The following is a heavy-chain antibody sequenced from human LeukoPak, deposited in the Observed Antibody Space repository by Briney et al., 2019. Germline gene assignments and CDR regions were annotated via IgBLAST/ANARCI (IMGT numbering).Heavy chain of an antibody. CDR1: GFTFSSYS. J-gene: IGHJ4*02. CDR2: ISSSSGTI. D-gene: IGHD3-16*01. Sequence: GGSLRLSCAASGFTFSSYSLNWVRQAPGKGLEWLSHISSSSGTIYYADSVKGRFTISRDNAKNSLYLQMNSLRAEDTAVYYCARGVDNWGQGTLVTVSS. V-gene: IGHV3-48*01. CDR3: ARGVDN.